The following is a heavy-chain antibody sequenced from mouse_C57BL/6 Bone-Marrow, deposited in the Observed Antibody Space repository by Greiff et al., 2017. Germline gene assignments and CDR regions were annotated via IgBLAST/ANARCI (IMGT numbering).Heavy chain of an antibody. Sequence: KQSGPELVKPGASVKIPCKASGYTFTDYNMDWVKQSHGKSLEWIGDINPNNGGTIYNQKFKGKATLTVDKSSSTAYMELRSLTSEDTAVYYCARIDYDVDAMDYWGQGTSVTVSS. D-gene: IGHD2-4*01. CDR2: INPNNGGT. J-gene: IGHJ4*01. CDR3: ARIDYDVDAMDY. CDR1: GYTFTDYN. V-gene: IGHV1-18*01.